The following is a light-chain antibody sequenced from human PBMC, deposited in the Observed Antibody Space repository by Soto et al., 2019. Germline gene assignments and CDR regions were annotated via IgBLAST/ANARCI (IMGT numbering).Light chain of an antibody. CDR3: QQRSSWWT. V-gene: IGKV3-11*01. J-gene: IGKJ1*01. CDR2: DAS. Sequence: EIVLTQSPATLSLSPGERATLSCRASQSVSSYLAWYQQKPGQAPRLLIYDASNRATGIPARFSGSGSGTDFTITISSLEPEDFAVYYCQQRSSWWTFGQGTKVDIK. CDR1: QSVSSY.